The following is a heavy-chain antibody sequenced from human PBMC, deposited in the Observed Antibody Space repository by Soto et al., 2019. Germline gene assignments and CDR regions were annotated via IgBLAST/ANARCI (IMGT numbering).Heavy chain of an antibody. D-gene: IGHD6-19*01. CDR2: IWYDGINK. J-gene: IGHJ4*02. Sequence: QVQLVESGRGVVQPGRSLRLSCAASGFTFSSYGMHWVRQAPGKGLEWVAVIWYDGINKYYADSVKGRFTTSRDNSKNTLYLQMNRRRADDTAVYYCARDIPPLRRGIEVAGTDYWGQGTMVTVSS. CDR1: GFTFSSYG. CDR3: ARDIPPLRRGIEVAGTDY. V-gene: IGHV3-33*01.